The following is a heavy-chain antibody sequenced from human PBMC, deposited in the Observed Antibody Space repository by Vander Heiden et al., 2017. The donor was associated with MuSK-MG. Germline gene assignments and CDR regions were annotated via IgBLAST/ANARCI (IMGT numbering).Heavy chain of an antibody. CDR1: GFTFSSSG. D-gene: IGHD3-22*01. CDR2: ISYDGSNK. V-gene: IGHV3-30*18. CDR3: AKDTAYIRDSSGYYLDY. J-gene: IGHJ4*02. Sequence: QVQLVESGGGVVQPGRSLRLSCAASGFTFSSSGMHWVRQAPGKGLEWVAVISYDGSNKYYADSVKGRVTISRDNSKNTLYLQMNSLRAEDTAVYYCAKDTAYIRDSSGYYLDYWGQGTLVTVYS.